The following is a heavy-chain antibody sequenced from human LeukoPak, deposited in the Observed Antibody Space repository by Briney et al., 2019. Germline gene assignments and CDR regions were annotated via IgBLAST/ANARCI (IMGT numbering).Heavy chain of an antibody. D-gene: IGHD3-10*01. V-gene: IGHV3-7*01. Sequence: GGSLRLSYAASGSTFTTYWMGWVRQAPGKGLEWVASIKQDGSEKYYVDSVKGRFTISRDSAENTVYLQMKSLKGEDTAFYYCARPLLYYYGSETYFWFDLWGQGTLVTVSS. CDR1: GSTFTTYW. CDR3: ARPLLYYYGSETYFWFDL. J-gene: IGHJ5*02. CDR2: IKQDGSEK.